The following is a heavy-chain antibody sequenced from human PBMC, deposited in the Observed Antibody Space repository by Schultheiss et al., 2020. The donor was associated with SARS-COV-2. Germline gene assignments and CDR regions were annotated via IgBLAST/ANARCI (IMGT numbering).Heavy chain of an antibody. D-gene: IGHD2-15*01. V-gene: IGHV4-59*08. CDR2: IYYSGST. Sequence: GSLRLSCTVSGGSISSYYWSWIRQPPGKGLEWIGYIYYSGSTNYNPSLKSRVTISVDTSKNQFSLKLSSVTAADTAVYYCARGSNAGYCSGGSCYSGEYFQHWGQGTLVTVSS. CDR1: GGSISSYY. J-gene: IGHJ1*01. CDR3: ARGSNAGYCSGGSCYSGEYFQH.